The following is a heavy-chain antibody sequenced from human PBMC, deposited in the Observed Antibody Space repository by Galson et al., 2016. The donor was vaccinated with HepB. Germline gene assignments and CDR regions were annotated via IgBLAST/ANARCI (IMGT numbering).Heavy chain of an antibody. J-gene: IGHJ4*02. CDR3: ARIRSGYGYAYDH. CDR1: GFSLSTRGMS. V-gene: IGHV2-70*01. Sequence: PALVKPTQTLTLTCTFSGFSLSTRGMSVGWIRQPPGKALEWLALIDWDADKHYVTSLKTRLTISKATSKNQVLLIMTDMDPLDTGTYYCARIRSGYGYAYDHWGQGTLVTVSS. D-gene: IGHD5-12*01. CDR2: IDWDADK.